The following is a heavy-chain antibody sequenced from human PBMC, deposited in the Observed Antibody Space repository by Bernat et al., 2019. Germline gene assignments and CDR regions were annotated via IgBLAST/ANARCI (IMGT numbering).Heavy chain of an antibody. J-gene: IGHJ4*02. D-gene: IGHD3-16*01. V-gene: IGHV3-48*01. CDR3: ASEDRGTSY. CDR2: ISSSGSTI. Sequence: EVQLVESGGGLVQPGGSLRLSCAASALTFSTYNFNWVRQAPGKGLEWLSYISSSGSTIYYAASVKGRFTISRDHAKNSLYLQINSLRAEDTAVYYCASEDRGTSYWGQGTLVTVSS. CDR1: ALTFSTYN.